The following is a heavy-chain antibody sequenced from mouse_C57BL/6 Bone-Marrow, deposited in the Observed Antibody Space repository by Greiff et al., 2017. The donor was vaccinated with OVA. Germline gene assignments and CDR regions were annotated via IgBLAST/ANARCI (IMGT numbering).Heavy chain of an antibody. D-gene: IGHD2-10*02. CDR2: INPNNGGT. CDR1: GYTFTDYY. V-gene: IGHV1-26*01. Sequence: EVQLQQSGPELVKPGASVKISCKASGYTFTDYYMNWVKQSHGKSLEWIGDINPNNGGTSYNQKFKGKATLTVDKSSSTAYMELRSPTSEDSAVYYCARDSIFDYWGQGTTLTVSS. CDR3: ARDSIFDY. J-gene: IGHJ2*01.